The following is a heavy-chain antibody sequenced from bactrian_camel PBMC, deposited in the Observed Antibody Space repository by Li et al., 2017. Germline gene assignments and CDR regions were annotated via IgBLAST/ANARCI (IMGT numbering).Heavy chain of an antibody. V-gene: IGHV3S40*01. J-gene: IGHJ4*01. CDR2: IYTGGSST. Sequence: DVQLVESGGGSVNTRGSLRLSCRTAGATISYSMGWFRQAPGKEREGIASIYTGGSSTAYVDSVKGRITSSQDNGKNTVYLEMSSLKPEDTAMYYCVAARTSIRGCSFRGPLDDWAGGPRSPSP. D-gene: IGHD1*01. CDR1: GATISYS.